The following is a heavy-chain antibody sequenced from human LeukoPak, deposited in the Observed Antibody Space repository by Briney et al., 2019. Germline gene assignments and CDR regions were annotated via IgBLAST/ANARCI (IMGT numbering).Heavy chain of an antibody. CDR1: GYSFTSYW. J-gene: IGHJ3*02. CDR3: ASSSSSGAFDI. V-gene: IGHV5-51*01. Sequence: GESLKISCKGSGYSFTSYWIGWVRQMPGKGLEWRGIIYPGDADTRYSPSFQGQVTISADKSITTAYLQWSSLKASDTAMYYCASSSSSGAFDIWGQGTMVTVSS. D-gene: IGHD6-6*01. CDR2: IYPGDADT.